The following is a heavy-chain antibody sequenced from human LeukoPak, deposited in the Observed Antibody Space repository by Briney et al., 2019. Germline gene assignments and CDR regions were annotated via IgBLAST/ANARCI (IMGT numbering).Heavy chain of an antibody. CDR3: VRVERWLQGRNYLETFDI. V-gene: IGHV4-34*01. CDR1: GGSFNGYY. J-gene: IGHJ3*02. Sequence: SETLSLTCALSGGSFNGYYGSWVRQTPTMGLEWIGEITYGGTTNYNPSLESRVTISIDTSKNQLSLRLTSATAADTAVYYCVRVERWLQGRNYLETFDIWGQGTMVTVSS. D-gene: IGHD5-24*01. CDR2: ITYGGTT.